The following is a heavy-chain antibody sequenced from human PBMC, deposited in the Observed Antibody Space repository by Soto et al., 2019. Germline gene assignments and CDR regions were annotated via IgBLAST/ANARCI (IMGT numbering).Heavy chain of an antibody. CDR3: ARGDDYYYGMDV. J-gene: IGHJ6*02. Sequence: SETLSLTCAVSGGSFSGYDWSWIRQPPGKGLEWIGEINHSGSTNYNPSLKSRVTISVDTSKNQFSLKLSSVTAADTAVYYCARGDDYYYGMDVWGQGTTVTVSS. CDR1: GGSFSGYD. V-gene: IGHV4-34*01. CDR2: INHSGST.